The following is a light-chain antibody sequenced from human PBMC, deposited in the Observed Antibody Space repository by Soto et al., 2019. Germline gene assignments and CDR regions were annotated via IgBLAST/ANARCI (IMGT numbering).Light chain of an antibody. CDR3: TSYAGSNSPVL. CDR1: SSDVGGYNF. J-gene: IGLJ2*01. V-gene: IGLV2-8*01. CDR2: NVT. Sequence: QSALTQPPSASGSPGQSVTISCTGTSSDVGGYNFVSWYQQHPGKAPKLMIYNVTDRPSGVPDRFSGSKSGNTASLPVSELQGEDEADYYCTSYAGSNSPVLFGGGTKLTVL.